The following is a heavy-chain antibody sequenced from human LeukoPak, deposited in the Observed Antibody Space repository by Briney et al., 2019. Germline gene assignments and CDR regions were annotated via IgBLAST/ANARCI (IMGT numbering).Heavy chain of an antibody. CDR2: ISAYNGNT. D-gene: IGHD6-19*01. J-gene: IGHJ3*02. V-gene: IGHV1-18*01. Sequence: ASVKVSCKASGYSLTNFGISWVRQAPGQGPEWMGWISAYNGNTKYAQKFQGRFTMTTETSTSTAYMELRSLRSDDTAVYYCARDQNAQWLVQGGVFDIWGQGTMVTVSS. CDR1: GYSLTNFG. CDR3: ARDQNAQWLVQGGVFDI.